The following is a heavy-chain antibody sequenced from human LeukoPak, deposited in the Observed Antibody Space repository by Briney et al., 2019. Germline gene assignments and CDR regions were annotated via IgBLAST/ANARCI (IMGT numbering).Heavy chain of an antibody. J-gene: IGHJ6*03. CDR1: GGSISSGGYS. Sequence: SQTLSLTCAVSGGSISSGGYSWSWIRQPPGKGLEWIGYIYHSGSTYYNPSLKSRVTISVDTSKNQFSLKLSSVTAADTAVYYCARDSGIAAAGTDYYYYYMDVWGKGTTVTVSS. V-gene: IGHV4-30-2*01. CDR3: ARDSGIAAAGTDYYYYYMDV. D-gene: IGHD6-13*01. CDR2: IYHSGST.